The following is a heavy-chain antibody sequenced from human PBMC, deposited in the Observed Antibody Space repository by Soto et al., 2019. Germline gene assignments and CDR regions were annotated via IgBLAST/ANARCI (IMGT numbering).Heavy chain of an antibody. CDR1: GYAFTTYG. D-gene: IGHD1-1*01. J-gene: IGHJ4*02. CDR2: ISAHNGNT. CDR3: ARGRYGDY. Sequence: QVHLVQSGAEVKKPGASVKVSWKGSGYAFTTYGITWVRQAPGQGLEWMGWISAHNGNTNYAQKLQGRVTLTRDTSTSTAYMELRSLRSDDTAAYYCARGRYGDYWGQGDLVTVSS. V-gene: IGHV1-18*01.